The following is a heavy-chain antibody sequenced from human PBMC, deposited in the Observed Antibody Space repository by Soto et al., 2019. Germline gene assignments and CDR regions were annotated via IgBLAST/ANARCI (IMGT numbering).Heavy chain of an antibody. V-gene: IGHV3-30-3*01. CDR3: ARDREPQKYWAGLGYSSAPDTDAFDI. J-gene: IGHJ3*02. Sequence: QVQLVESGGGVVQPGRSLRLSCAASGFTFSSYAMHWVRQAPGKGLEWVAVISYDGSNKYYADSVKGRFTISRDNSKNTLYLQMNSLRAEDTAVYYCARDREPQKYWAGLGYSSAPDTDAFDIWGQGTMVTVSS. D-gene: IGHD6-19*01. CDR2: ISYDGSNK. CDR1: GFTFSSYA.